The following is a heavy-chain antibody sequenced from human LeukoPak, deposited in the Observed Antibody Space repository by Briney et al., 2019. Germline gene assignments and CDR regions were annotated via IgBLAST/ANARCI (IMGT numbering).Heavy chain of an antibody. V-gene: IGHV1-2*02. J-gene: IGHJ4*02. D-gene: IGHD3-22*01. CDR1: GYTFSGFY. Sequence: ASATVSCKASGYTFSGFYVHWVRQAPGQGLEWMAWINPQTGATNYAQKFRGRVTMTRDMSISTAYMEVTSLKSDDTAVYYCARGGDDSGLYFAYWGQGSLVTVSS. CDR3: ARGGDDSGLYFAY. CDR2: INPQTGAT.